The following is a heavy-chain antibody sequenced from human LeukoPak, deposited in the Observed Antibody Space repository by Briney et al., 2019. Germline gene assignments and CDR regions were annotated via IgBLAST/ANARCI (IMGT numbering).Heavy chain of an antibody. CDR1: GFTFSSYE. V-gene: IGHV3-48*03. J-gene: IGHJ5*02. CDR2: ISSSGSTI. CDR3: VGWNDSGSYYVHWFDP. D-gene: IGHD1-26*01. Sequence: GGSLRLSCAASGFTFSSYEMNWVRQAPGKGLEWVSYISSSGSTIYYADSVKGRFTISRDNAKNSLYLQMNSLRAEDTAVYYCVGWNDSGSYYVHWFDPWAREPWSPYPQ.